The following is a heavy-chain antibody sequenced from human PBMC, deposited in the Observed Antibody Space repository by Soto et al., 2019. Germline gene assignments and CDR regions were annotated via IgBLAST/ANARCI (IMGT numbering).Heavy chain of an antibody. V-gene: IGHV4-4*02. CDR2: ISHSGIT. CDR1: GGSITSANW. CDR3: ARVLRGWFDP. Sequence: SETLSLTCAVSGGSITSANWWTWVRQPPGGGLEWIGEISHSGITNHKASLKSRVTMSVDKTKNDVSLKLTSVTAADTAVYYCARVLRGWFDPWGQGTPVTVSS. J-gene: IGHJ5*02.